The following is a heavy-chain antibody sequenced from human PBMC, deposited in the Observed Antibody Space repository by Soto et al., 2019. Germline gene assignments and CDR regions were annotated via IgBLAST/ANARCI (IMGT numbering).Heavy chain of an antibody. Sequence: SETLSLTCTVSGGSISSSSYYWGWIRQPPGKGLEWIGSLYYSGSTYYNPSLKSRVTISVDTSKNQFSLKLSSVTAADTAVYYCVGSGYSPFDDWGQGTLVTVSS. D-gene: IGHD3-22*01. CDR1: GGSISSSSYY. V-gene: IGHV4-39*01. CDR2: LYYSGST. CDR3: VGSGYSPFDD. J-gene: IGHJ4*02.